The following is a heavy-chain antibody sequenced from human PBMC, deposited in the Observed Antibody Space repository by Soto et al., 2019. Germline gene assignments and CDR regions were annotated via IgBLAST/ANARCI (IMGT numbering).Heavy chain of an antibody. D-gene: IGHD5-18*01. J-gene: IGHJ6*02. Sequence: ASVKVSCKASGGTFSSYAISWVRQAPGQGLEWMGGIIPIFGTANYAQKFQGRVTITADESTSTAYMELSSLRSEDTAVYYCARGLDTAGYGYYYGMDVWGQGTTVTVSS. V-gene: IGHV1-69*13. CDR2: IIPIFGTA. CDR3: ARGLDTAGYGYYYGMDV. CDR1: GGTFSSYA.